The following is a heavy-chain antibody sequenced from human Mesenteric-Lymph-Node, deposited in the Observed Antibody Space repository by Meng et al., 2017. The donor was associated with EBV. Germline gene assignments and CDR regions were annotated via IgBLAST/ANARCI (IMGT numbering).Heavy chain of an antibody. CDR1: GGSISSTNW. V-gene: IGHV4-4*02. J-gene: IGHJ4*02. CDR2: IYHSGST. D-gene: IGHD5-12*01. CDR3: ARLVATTYFDY. Sequence: QVQLQESGPGLVKPSXXLXLTCAVAGGSISSTNWWSWARQPPGKGLEWIGEIYHSGSTNYNPSLKSRVTISVDKSMNQFSLKLSSVTAADTAVYYCARLVATTYFDYWGQGTLVNVSS.